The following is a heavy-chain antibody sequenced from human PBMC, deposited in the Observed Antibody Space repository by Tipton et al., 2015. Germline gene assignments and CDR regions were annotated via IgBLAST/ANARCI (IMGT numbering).Heavy chain of an antibody. CDR1: GASMSSSY. J-gene: IGHJ6*02. D-gene: IGHD3-16*01. V-gene: IGHV4-4*07. CDR2: IYTSGNT. CDR3: AREPLMLGGLRYAMDV. Sequence: TLSLTCTVSGASMSSSYWSWIRQPAGKGLEWIGRIYTSGNTMYNPSLKSRVTMSVDTSKNQFSLKVTSVTAADTAVYYCAREPLMLGGLRYAMDVWGQGTTVRVS.